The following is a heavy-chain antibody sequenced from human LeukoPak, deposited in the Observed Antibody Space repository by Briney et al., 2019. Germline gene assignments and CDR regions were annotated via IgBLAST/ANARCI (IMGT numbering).Heavy chain of an antibody. V-gene: IGHV3-74*01. D-gene: IGHD2-2*01. Sequence: GGSLRLSCAASGFTFSSHWMHWVRQAPGKGLVWVSRIKPDGSTYYADSVQGRFIISRDNAQNSVHLQMNSLRAEDTAVYYCATRYCSIAACRASSYKCMDDWGKGTTVIVSS. CDR1: GFTFSSHW. CDR2: IKPDGST. CDR3: ATRYCSIAACRASSYKCMDD. J-gene: IGHJ6*04.